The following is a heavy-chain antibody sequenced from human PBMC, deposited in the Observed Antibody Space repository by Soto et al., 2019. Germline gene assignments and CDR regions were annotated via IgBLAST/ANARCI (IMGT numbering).Heavy chain of an antibody. CDR3: AGHPIAAAPGNRHVDV. V-gene: IGHV4-39*02. CDR1: GGSVSSSRYF. J-gene: IGHJ6*04. CDR2: VYFDGST. D-gene: IGHD6-13*01. Sequence: QLQVQESGPGLVKPSETLSLDCTVSGGSVSSSRYFWGWIRQPPGKGLEWIGSVYFDGSTYHSASLKSRATISLATAKNRFSLKLISVTAADTAVYYCAGHPIAAAPGNRHVDVWGIGTTVTVSS.